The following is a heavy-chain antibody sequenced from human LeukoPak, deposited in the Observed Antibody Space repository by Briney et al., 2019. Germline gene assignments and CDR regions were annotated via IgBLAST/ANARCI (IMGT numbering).Heavy chain of an antibody. V-gene: IGHV3-33*01. CDR3: ATPGPGDSSGYAFDN. CDR1: GFTFSSYG. CDR2: IWYDGSNK. J-gene: IGHJ3*02. D-gene: IGHD3-22*01. Sequence: GGSLRLSCAASGFTFSSYGMHWVRQAPGKGLEWVAVIWYDGSNKYYADSVKGRFTISRDNSKNTLYLQMNSLRAEDTAVYYCATPGPGDSSGYAFDNWGQGTMVTVSS.